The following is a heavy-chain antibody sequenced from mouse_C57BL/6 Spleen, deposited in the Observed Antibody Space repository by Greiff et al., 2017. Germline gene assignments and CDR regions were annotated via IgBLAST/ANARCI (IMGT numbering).Heavy chain of an antibody. CDR1: GFNIKDDY. D-gene: IGHD1-1*01. CDR2: IDPENGDT. CDR3: TTFITTVVDD. V-gene: IGHV14-4*01. J-gene: IGHJ2*01. Sequence: EVQLQQSGAELVRPGASVKLSCTASGFNIKDDYMHWVKQRPEQGLEWIGWIDPENGDTEYASKFQGKATITADTSSNTAYLQLSSLTSEDTAVYYCTTFITTVVDDWGQGTTLTVSS.